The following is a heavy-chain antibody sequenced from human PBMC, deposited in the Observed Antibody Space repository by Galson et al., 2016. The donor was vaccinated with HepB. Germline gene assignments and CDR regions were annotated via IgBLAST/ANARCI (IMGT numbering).Heavy chain of an antibody. J-gene: IGHJ6*02. Sequence: SLRLSCAASGFTFNSYWMSWVRQAPGKGLEWLANINQGGSDRKYVDSVMGRFTISRDNAKNSPYLQMNSLTTEDTAVYFCARRLDTQGRIGGWAWGMDVWGQGTTVTVS. CDR3: ARRLDTQGRIGGWAWGMDV. CDR2: INQGGSDR. D-gene: IGHD3-10*01. CDR1: GFTFNSYW. V-gene: IGHV3-7*01.